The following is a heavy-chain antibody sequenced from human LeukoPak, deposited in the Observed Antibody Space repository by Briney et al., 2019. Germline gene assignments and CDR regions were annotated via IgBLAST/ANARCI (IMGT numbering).Heavy chain of an antibody. V-gene: IGHV4-59*01. Sequence: SETLSLTCTVSGGSISSYYWNWVRQPPGKGLEWIGYIYYSGSTNYNPSLKSRVTISVDTSKNQFSLKMTSVTAADKAVYYCAGVGYNLDYWGQGTLVTVSS. CDR2: IYYSGST. CDR3: AGVGYNLDY. CDR1: GGSISSYY. J-gene: IGHJ4*02. D-gene: IGHD5-18*01.